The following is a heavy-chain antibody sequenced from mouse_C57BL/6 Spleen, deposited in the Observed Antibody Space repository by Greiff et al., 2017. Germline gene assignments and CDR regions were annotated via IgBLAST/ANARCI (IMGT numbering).Heavy chain of an antibody. V-gene: IGHV1-54*01. CDR1: GYAFTNYL. CDR3: ARRGTTGDFDY. D-gene: IGHD1-1*01. CDR2: INPGSGGT. J-gene: IGHJ2*01. Sequence: QVQLQQSGAELVRPGTSVKVSCKASGYAFTNYLIEWVKQRPGQGLEWIGVINPGSGGTNYNEKFKGKATLTADKSSSTAYMQLSSLTSEDSAVYFCARRGTTGDFDYWGQSTTLTVSS.